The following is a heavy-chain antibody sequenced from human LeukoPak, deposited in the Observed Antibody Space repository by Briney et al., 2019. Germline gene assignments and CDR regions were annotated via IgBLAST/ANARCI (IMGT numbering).Heavy chain of an antibody. J-gene: IGHJ4*02. CDR1: GFTLTRHH. CDR3: VREDWGSGTIIDY. Sequence: ASLKVSCKASGFTLTRHHISWVRQAPGQGLEWMGWIDANAGDTIYAQRFQGRVTMTGDTSTTTVFLELRSLRLDDTAVYYCVREDWGSGTIIDYWGQGTLVTVSS. D-gene: IGHD1-14*01. V-gene: IGHV1-18*01. CDR2: IDANAGDT.